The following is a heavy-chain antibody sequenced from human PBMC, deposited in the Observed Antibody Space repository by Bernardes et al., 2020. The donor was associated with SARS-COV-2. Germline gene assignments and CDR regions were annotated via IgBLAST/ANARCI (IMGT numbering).Heavy chain of an antibody. CDR2: ITSQGTNT. CDR1: GFTFNSYI. Sequence: GGSLRLSCAASGFTFNSYIMHWVRQAPGKGLEYVAAITSQGTNTYYADSVKGRFTISRDNLKNTLYLQMGSLRAEDKAVYYCARLYEGHGSGSYDYYGMDVWGQGTTVTVSS. CDR3: ARLYEGHGSGSYDYYGMDV. V-gene: IGHV3-64*02. J-gene: IGHJ6*02. D-gene: IGHD3-10*01.